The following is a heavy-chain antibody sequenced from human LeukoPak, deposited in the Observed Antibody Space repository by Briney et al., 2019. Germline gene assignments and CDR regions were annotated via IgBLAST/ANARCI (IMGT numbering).Heavy chain of an antibody. Sequence: PGGSLRLSCAASGFSFNSYWMHWVRQAPGKGLVWVSCINSDGSSTSYADSVKGRFTISRDNAKNTLYLQMNSLRAEDTAVYYCARDTYTSGWYDYWGQGTLVTVSS. V-gene: IGHV3-74*01. J-gene: IGHJ4*02. CDR3: ARDTYTSGWYDY. CDR1: GFSFNSYW. CDR2: INSDGSST. D-gene: IGHD6-19*01.